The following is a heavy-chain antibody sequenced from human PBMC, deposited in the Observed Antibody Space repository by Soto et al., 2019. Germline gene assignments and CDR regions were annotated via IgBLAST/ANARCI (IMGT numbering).Heavy chain of an antibody. CDR3: ARYSLQHRHALTWFHP. CDR1: GFTFSSYA. J-gene: IGHJ5*02. CDR2: ISYDGSNK. Sequence: GGSLRLSCAASGFTFSSYAMHWVRQAPGKGLEWVAVISYDGSNKYYADSVKGRFTISRDNSKTTLYLQMNSLRAEDTAVYYCARYSLQHRHALTWFHPWGHGTPLTVTS. D-gene: IGHD2-21*01. V-gene: IGHV3-30-3*01.